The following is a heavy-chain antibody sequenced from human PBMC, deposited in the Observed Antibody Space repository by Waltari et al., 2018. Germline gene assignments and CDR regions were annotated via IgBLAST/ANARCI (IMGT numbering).Heavy chain of an antibody. CDR3: ARHAEVVTASLSRYYHYYYMNV. Sequence: EVQLVQSGAEVKKPGESLKISCKGSGYRFTDYWIGWVRQMPGKGLEWMGIIYPGDSDTRYSPSFQGQDTISADKSISTAYLQWSSLKASDTAMYYCARHAEVVTASLSRYYHYYYMNVWGKGTTVTVSS. V-gene: IGHV5-51*01. D-gene: IGHD3-3*01. CDR2: IYPGDSDT. J-gene: IGHJ6*03. CDR1: GYRFTDYW.